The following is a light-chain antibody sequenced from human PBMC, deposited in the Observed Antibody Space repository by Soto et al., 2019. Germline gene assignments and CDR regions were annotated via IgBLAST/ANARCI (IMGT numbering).Light chain of an antibody. Sequence: HSALTQPASVSGSPGQSITISCTGTSNDIGPYNYVSWYQQHPGKAPRLLIYDVTNRPSGVSDRFSGSKSGRTASLTISGLQADDEADYYCSSYTSIIAVVVGGGTKLTVL. J-gene: IGLJ2*01. CDR1: SNDIGPYNY. V-gene: IGLV2-14*03. CDR3: SSYTSIIAVV. CDR2: DVT.